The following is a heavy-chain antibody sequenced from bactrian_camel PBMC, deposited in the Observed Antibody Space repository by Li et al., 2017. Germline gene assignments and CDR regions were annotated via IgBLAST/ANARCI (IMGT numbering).Heavy chain of an antibody. J-gene: IGHJ6*01. CDR3: AADLGRGWSTWCGLGEDDYNT. CDR1: TGTFRSAC. V-gene: IGHV3-3*01. D-gene: IGHD6*01. CDR2: VYHDDGGT. Sequence: HVQLVESGGGSVQAGGSLRLSCAASTGTFRSACMGWIRQVSGKEREALALVYHDDGGTQYADSVKGRFTISQDNAKLTVFLQMNSLKPEDTAMYYCAADLGRGWSTWCGLGEDDYNTWGQGTQVTVS.